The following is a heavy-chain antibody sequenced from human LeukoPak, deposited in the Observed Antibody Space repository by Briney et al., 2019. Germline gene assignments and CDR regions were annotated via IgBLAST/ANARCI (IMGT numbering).Heavy chain of an antibody. CDR1: GFTFSDYY. CDR2: ISGSGGST. D-gene: IGHD3-22*01. Sequence: HPGGSLRLSCAASGFTFSDYYMSWIRQAPGKGLEWVSAISGSGGSTYYADSVKGRFTISRDNSKNTLYLQMSSLRAEDTAVYYCAKDDLGDITMITAYWGQGTLVTVSS. J-gene: IGHJ4*02. V-gene: IGHV3-23*01. CDR3: AKDDLGDITMITAY.